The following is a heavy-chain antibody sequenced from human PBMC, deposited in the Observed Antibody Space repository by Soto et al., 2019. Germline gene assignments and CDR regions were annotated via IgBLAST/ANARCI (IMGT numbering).Heavy chain of an antibody. Sequence: PGGSLRLSCAASGFNFDDYHMSWVRQAPGKGLEWVSGINWNGGGTGYAASVRGRFTISRDNAKKSLYLQMNSLRAEDTALYYCAKDLSPISDALDIWGQGTMVTVSS. CDR1: GFNFDDYH. CDR2: INWNGGGT. V-gene: IGHV3-20*04. CDR3: AKDLSPISDALDI. J-gene: IGHJ3*02.